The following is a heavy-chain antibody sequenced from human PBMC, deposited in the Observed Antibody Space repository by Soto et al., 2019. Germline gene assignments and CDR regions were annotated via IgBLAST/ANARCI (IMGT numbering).Heavy chain of an antibody. J-gene: IGHJ5*02. CDR1: GGSISSYY. CDR2: IYYSGST. CDR3: ASPKIAFYNWFDP. V-gene: IGHV4-59*08. D-gene: IGHD3-3*02. Sequence: SETLSLTCTVSGGSISSYYWSWIRQPPGKGLEWIGYIYYSGSTNYNPSLTSRVTISVDTSKNQFSLKLSSVTAADTAVYYCASPKIAFYNWFDPWGQGTLVTVSS.